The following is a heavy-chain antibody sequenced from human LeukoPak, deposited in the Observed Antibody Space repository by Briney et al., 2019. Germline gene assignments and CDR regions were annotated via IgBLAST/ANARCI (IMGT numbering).Heavy chain of an antibody. CDR2: IYYSGST. CDR1: GGSATSYY. D-gene: IGHD6-13*01. J-gene: IGHJ4*02. Sequence: PSETLSLTCTVSGGSATSYYWSWIRQPPGKGLEWIGYIYYSGSTNYNPSLKSRVTISVDTSKNQFSLKLSSVTAADTAVYYCARGSITAAGILDSWGQGTLVTVSS. V-gene: IGHV4-59*02. CDR3: ARGSITAAGILDS.